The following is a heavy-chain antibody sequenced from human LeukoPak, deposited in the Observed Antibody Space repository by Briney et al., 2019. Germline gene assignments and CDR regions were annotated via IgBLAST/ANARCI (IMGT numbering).Heavy chain of an antibody. J-gene: IGHJ4*02. CDR1: GFTFSSYA. D-gene: IGHD3-22*01. Sequence: GGSLRLSCAASGFTFSSYAMSWVRQAPGTGLEWVSAISGCGGSTYYADSVKGRFTISRDNSKNTLYLQMNSLIAEDTAVYYCAKYDSSGGFDYWGQGTLVTVSS. CDR3: AKYDSSGGFDY. CDR2: ISGCGGST. V-gene: IGHV3-23*01.